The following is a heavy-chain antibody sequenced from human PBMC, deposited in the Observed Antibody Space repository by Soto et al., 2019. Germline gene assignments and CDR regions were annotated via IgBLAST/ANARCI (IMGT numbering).Heavy chain of an antibody. V-gene: IGHV3-30-3*01. CDR3: ARGSYYDFWSGPLGLYGMDV. CDR1: GFTFSSYA. J-gene: IGHJ6*02. CDR2: ISYDGSNK. D-gene: IGHD3-3*01. Sequence: GGSLRLSCAASGFTFSSYAMHWVRQAPGKGLEWVAVISYDGSNKYYADSVKGRFTISRDNSKNTLYLQMNSLRAEDMAVYYCARGSYYDFWSGPLGLYGMDVWGQGTTVTVSS.